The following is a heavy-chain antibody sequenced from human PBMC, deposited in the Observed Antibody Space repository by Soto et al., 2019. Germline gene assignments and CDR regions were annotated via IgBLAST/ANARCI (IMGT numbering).Heavy chain of an antibody. CDR1: CGSISSYY. J-gene: IGHJ4*02. Sequence: PSETLSLTCTVSCGSISSYYWSWIRQPPGKGLEWIGYIYYSGSTNYNPSLKSRVTISVDTSKNQFSLKLSSVTAADTAVYYCARGNYYDFDYWGQGTLVTVSS. CDR3: ARGNYYDFDY. D-gene: IGHD3-22*01. CDR2: IYYSGST. V-gene: IGHV4-59*01.